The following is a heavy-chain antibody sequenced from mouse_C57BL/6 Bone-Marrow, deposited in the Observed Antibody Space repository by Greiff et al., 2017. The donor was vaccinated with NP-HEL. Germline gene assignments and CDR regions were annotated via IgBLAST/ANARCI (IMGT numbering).Heavy chain of an antibody. CDR2: IYPRSGNT. CDR3: AREASYYSNTFAY. V-gene: IGHV1-81*01. J-gene: IGHJ3*01. CDR1: GYTFTSYG. Sequence: QVQLQQSGAELARPGASVKLSCKASGYTFTSYGISWVKQRTGQGLEWIGEIYPRSGNTYYNEKFKGKATLTADKSSSTAYMELRSLTSEDAAVYVCAREASYYSNTFAYWGRGTLVTVSA. D-gene: IGHD2-5*01.